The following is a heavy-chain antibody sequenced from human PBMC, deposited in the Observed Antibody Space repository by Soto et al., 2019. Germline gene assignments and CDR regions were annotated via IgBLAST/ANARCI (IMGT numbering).Heavy chain of an antibody. Sequence: GGSLRLSCAASGFTFRTYTMNWVRQAPGKGLEWVSYIGTSGKTIYYADSVRGRFTISRDNAKNSLYLQMNSLRAEDTAVYYCARDPAIYSGNFDYGLDVWGQGTTVTVSS. CDR1: GFTFRTYT. V-gene: IGHV3-48*03. J-gene: IGHJ6*02. CDR3: ARDPAIYSGNFDYGLDV. D-gene: IGHD4-4*01. CDR2: IGTSGKTI.